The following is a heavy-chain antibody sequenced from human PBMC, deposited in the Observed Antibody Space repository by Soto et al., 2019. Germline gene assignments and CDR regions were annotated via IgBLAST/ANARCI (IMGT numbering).Heavy chain of an antibody. CDR1: GFTFSSYS. CDR2: ISSSSSTI. CDR3: ARDPPITMIVVGPFDY. V-gene: IGHV3-48*02. D-gene: IGHD3-22*01. J-gene: IGHJ4*02. Sequence: PGESLKISCAVSGFTFSSYSMNWVRQAPGKGLEWVSYISSSSSTIYYADSVKGRFTISRDNAKNSLYLQMNSLRDEDTAVYYCARDPPITMIVVGPFDYWGQGTLVTVSS.